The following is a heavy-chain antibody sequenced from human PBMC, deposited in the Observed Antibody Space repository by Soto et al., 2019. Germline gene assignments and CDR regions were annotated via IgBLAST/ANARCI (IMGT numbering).Heavy chain of an antibody. J-gene: IGHJ5*01. CDR3: AKGRLAVGSDWFDS. Sequence: GGSLRLSCEAPGFTFYTYAMIWVRQAPGKGLEWVTAIDSDGTDTYYADFVKGRFTVSRDNSKNTLYLQMRSLTAEDTALYYCAKGRLAVGSDWFDSWGPGTLVTVSS. D-gene: IGHD1-26*01. CDR2: IDSDGTDT. V-gene: IGHV3-23*05. CDR1: GFTFYTYA.